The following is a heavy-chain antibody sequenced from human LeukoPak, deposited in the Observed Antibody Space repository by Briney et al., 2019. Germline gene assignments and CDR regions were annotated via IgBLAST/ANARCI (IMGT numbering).Heavy chain of an antibody. CDR2: ISSTSSHI. Sequence: PGGSLRLSRGASGFTFTTYAMTWVRQAPGKGLEWISTISSTSSHIYYADSLKGRFTIARDNAKSSLYLQMNSLRADDTAVYYCARRSLDHAFDIWGQGTMVTISS. J-gene: IGHJ3*02. V-gene: IGHV3-21*01. CDR1: GFTFTTYA. CDR3: ARRSLDHAFDI.